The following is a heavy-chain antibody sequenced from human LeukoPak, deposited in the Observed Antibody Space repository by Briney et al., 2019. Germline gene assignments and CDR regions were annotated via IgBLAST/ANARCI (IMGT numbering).Heavy chain of an antibody. Sequence: PSETLSLTCTVSGYSIRTDYYWGWIRQPPGKGPQWIGTINKSGNTYYNPSLRSRVTISVDTSKNQFSLKVRYMTAADTAVYYCARGRGMIVVANRWRFDPWGQGTLVTVSS. V-gene: IGHV4-38-2*02. J-gene: IGHJ5*02. CDR1: GYSIRTDYY. CDR3: ARGRGMIVVANRWRFDP. CDR2: INKSGNT. D-gene: IGHD3-22*01.